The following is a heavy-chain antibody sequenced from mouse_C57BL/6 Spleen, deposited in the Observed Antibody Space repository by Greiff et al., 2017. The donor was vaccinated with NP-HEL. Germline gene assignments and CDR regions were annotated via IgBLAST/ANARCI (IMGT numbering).Heavy chain of an antibody. V-gene: IGHV3-6*01. CDR1: GYSITSGYY. J-gene: IGHJ2*01. CDR2: ISYDGSN. Sequence: VQLKESGPGLVKPSQSLSLTCSVTGYSITSGYYWNWIRQFPGNKLEWMGYISYDGSNNYNPSLKNRISITRDTSKNQFFLKLNSVTTEDTATYYCARLPYYFDYWGQGTTLTVSS. CDR3: ARLPYYFDY. D-gene: IGHD5-5*01.